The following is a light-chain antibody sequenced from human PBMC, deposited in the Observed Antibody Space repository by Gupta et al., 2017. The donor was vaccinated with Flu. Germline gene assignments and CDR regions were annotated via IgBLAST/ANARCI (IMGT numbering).Light chain of an antibody. CDR3: QQYYDWPPLT. V-gene: IGKV3-15*01. Sequence: ERGILPCRASQSVSSKLSGYQQKPGQAPRLLLYDASTSATGIPARLTGSGSGTEVTPLISSLQSQDVALDYCQQYYDWPPLTFGGGTKVDVK. J-gene: IGKJ4*02. CDR1: QSVSSK. CDR2: DAS.